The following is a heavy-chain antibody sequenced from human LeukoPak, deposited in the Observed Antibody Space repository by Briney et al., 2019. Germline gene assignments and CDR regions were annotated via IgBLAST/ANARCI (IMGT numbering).Heavy chain of an antibody. V-gene: IGHV3-49*04. J-gene: IGHJ5*02. Sequence: QPGRSLRLSCTASGFTFGDYAMSWVRQAPGKGLEWVGFIRSKAYGGTTEYAASVKGRFTISRDDSKNTLYLQMNSLKTEDPAVYYCTTWWFDPWGQGTLVTVSS. CDR3: TTWWFDP. CDR1: GFTFGDYA. CDR2: IRSKAYGGTT.